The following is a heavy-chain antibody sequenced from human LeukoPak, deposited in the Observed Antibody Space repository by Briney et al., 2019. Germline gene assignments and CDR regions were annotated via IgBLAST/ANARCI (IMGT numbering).Heavy chain of an antibody. J-gene: IGHJ6*04. CDR2: ISYDGGNK. CDR3: AKTPRKDYYYGMDV. CDR1: GFTFSSYG. Sequence: GRSLRLSCAASGFTFSSYGMHWVRQAPGKGLEWVAVISYDGGNKYYADSVKGRFTISRDNSKNTLYLQMNSLRAEDTAVYYCAKTPRKDYYYGMDVWGKGTTVTVSS. V-gene: IGHV3-30*18.